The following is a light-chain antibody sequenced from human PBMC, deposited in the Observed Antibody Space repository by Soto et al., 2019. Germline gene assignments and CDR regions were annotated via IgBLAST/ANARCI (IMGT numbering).Light chain of an antibody. J-gene: IGLJ2*01. V-gene: IGLV2-23*01. CDR3: CSYAGSSTPVL. Sequence: QSALTQPASVSGSPGQSITISCTGTSSDVANYNLVSWYQQHPGKAPKLMIYEGSKRPSGVSNRFSGSKPGDTASLTISGLQAEDEADYYCCSYAGSSTPVLFGGGTKLTVL. CDR2: EGS. CDR1: SSDVANYNL.